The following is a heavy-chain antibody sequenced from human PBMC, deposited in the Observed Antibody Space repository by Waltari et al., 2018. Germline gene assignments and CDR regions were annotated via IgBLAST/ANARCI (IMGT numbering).Heavy chain of an antibody. Sequence: QVQLVQSGAEVKKPGASVKVSCKASGYTFTGYYMPWVRQAPGQGLEWRGWIHPKTGGRSYAQSVQGRGTMTRDTSMTTAYMELSRLSSDDTAIYYCARQSPGATLGYWGQGSLVTVSS. J-gene: IGHJ4*02. CDR1: GYTFTGYY. V-gene: IGHV1-2*02. CDR2: IHPKTGGR. D-gene: IGHD1-26*01. CDR3: ARQSPGATLGY.